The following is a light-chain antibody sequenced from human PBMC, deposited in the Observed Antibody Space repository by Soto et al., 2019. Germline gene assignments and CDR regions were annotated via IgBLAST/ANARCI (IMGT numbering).Light chain of an antibody. CDR2: EVS. V-gene: IGLV2-8*01. CDR3: SSYAGTYVV. J-gene: IGLJ2*01. Sequence: QSALTQPPSASGSPGQSVTISCTGTSSDVGGYNYVSWYQQHPGKAPKLMIYEVSKRPSGVPDSFSGSKSGNTASLTVSGLQAEDEADYYCSSYAGTYVVFGGGTQLTVL. CDR1: SSDVGGYNY.